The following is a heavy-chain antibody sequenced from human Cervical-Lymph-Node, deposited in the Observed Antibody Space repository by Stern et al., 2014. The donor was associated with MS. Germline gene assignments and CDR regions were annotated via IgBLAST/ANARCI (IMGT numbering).Heavy chain of an antibody. D-gene: IGHD4-17*01. J-gene: IGHJ4*02. CDR1: GFAFSDYY. CDR2: ISSSGMTI. V-gene: IGHV3-11*01. CDR3: ARSDGDYAEFDY. Sequence: MQLVESGGGLVKPGGSLRLSCAASGFAFSDYYMSWIRQAPGKGLEWVSYISSSGMTIYYADSVKGRFTISRDSAKNALYLQMNSLRAEDMAVYYCARSDGDYAEFDYWGQGTLVTVSS.